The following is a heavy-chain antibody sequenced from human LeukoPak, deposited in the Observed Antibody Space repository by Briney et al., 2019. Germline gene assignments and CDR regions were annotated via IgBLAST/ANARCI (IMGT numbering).Heavy chain of an antibody. CDR2: INHSGST. V-gene: IGHV4-34*01. D-gene: IGHD3-10*01. CDR3: ATMVRGVIWAFDI. Sequence: SETLSLTCAVYGGFFSGYYWSWIRQPPGKGLEWIGEINHSGSTNYNPSLKSRVTISVDTSKNQFSLKLSSVTAADTAVYYCATMVRGVIWAFDIWGQGTMVTVSS. J-gene: IGHJ3*02. CDR1: GGFFSGYY.